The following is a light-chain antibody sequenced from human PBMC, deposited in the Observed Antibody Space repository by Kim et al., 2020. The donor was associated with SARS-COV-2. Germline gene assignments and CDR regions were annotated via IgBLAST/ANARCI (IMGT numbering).Light chain of an antibody. V-gene: IGKV3-20*01. CDR3: QQYGSSPPYT. J-gene: IGKJ2*01. CDR2: GAS. CDR1: QSVSSSY. Sequence: ELVLTQSPGTLSLSPGERATLSCRASQSVSSSYLAWYQQKPGQAPRLLIYGASSRATGILDRFSGSGSGTDFTLTISRLEPEDFAVYYCQQYGSSPPYTFGQGTKLEI.